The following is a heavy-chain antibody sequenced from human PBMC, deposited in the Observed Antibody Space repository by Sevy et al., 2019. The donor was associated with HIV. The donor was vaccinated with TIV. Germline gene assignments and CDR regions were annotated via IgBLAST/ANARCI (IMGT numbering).Heavy chain of an antibody. Sequence: RGSLRLSCAASGFTFSSYGMHWVRQAPGKGLEWVAVIWYDGSNKYYADSVKGRFTISRDNSKNTLYLQMNSLRAEDTAVYYCARWGRTDYGDYGDAFDIWGQGTMVTVSS. CDR3: ARWGRTDYGDYGDAFDI. CDR1: GFTFSSYG. D-gene: IGHD4-17*01. J-gene: IGHJ3*02. CDR2: IWYDGSNK. V-gene: IGHV3-33*01.